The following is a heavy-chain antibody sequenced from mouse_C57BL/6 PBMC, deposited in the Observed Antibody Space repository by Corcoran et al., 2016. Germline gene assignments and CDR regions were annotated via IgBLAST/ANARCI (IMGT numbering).Heavy chain of an antibody. D-gene: IGHD2-3*01. CDR2: IYPRSGNT. CDR1: GYTFTSYG. V-gene: IGHV1-81*01. CDR3: ARGERWLLRFAY. Sequence: QVQLQQSGAELARPGASVKLSCKASGYTFTSYGISWVKQRTGQGLEWIGEIYPRSGNTYYNEKFKDKATLTADKSSSTAYMELRSLTSEDSAVYFCARGERWLLRFAYWGQGTLVTVSA. J-gene: IGHJ3*01.